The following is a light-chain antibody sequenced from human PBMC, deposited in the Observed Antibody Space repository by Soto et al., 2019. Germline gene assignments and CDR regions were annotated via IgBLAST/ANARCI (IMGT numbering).Light chain of an antibody. CDR3: GPWDSGLSAGV. CDR2: DNT. J-gene: IGLJ2*01. V-gene: IGLV1-51*01. CDR1: SSNIGNNF. Sequence: QSVLTQPPSVSAAPGQTVTISCSGSSSNIGNNFVSWYQQLPGTAPKLLIYDNTKRPSVVPDRFSGSKSGTSASLAITGLQTGAEADYYCGPWDSGLSAGVFGGGTKLTVL.